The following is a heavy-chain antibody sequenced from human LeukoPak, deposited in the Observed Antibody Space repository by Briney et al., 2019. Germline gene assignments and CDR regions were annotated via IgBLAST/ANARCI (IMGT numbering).Heavy chain of an antibody. CDR3: ARDYTLFPHWYFAL. V-gene: IGHV3-30*03. D-gene: IGHD2-2*02. J-gene: IGHJ2*01. Sequence: GRSLRLSCAASGFTFSSYGMHWVRQAPGKGLEWVAVISYDGSNKYYADSVKGRFTISRDNSKNTLYLQMNSLRAEDTAVYYCARDYTLFPHWYFALWGRGTLVTVSS. CDR2: ISYDGSNK. CDR1: GFTFSSYG.